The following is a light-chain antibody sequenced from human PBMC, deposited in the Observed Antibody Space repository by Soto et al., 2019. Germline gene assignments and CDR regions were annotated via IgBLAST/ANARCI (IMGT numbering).Light chain of an antibody. CDR2: DAS. CDR3: QQRSNWPPSIT. CDR1: QSVSSY. V-gene: IGKV3-11*01. J-gene: IGKJ5*01. Sequence: EIVLTQSPATLSLSVGDRATLXCRASQSVSSYLAWYQQKPGQAPRLLIYDASNRATGIPARFSGSGSGTDFTLTISSLEPEDFTVYYCQQRSNWPPSITFGQGTRLEI.